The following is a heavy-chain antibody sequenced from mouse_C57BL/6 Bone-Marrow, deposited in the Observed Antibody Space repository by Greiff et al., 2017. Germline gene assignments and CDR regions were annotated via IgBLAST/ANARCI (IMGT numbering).Heavy chain of an antibody. CDR1: GFSLSTSGMG. CDR2: IYWDDDK. Sequence: QVTLKVSGPGILQSSQTLSLTCSFSGFSLSTSGMGVSWIRQPSGKGLEWLAHIYWDDDKRYNPSLKSRLTISKDTSRNQVFLNITSVDTADTATYYCARREYDYSGAYWGQGTLVTVSA. V-gene: IGHV8-12*01. J-gene: IGHJ3*01. CDR3: ARREYDYSGAY. D-gene: IGHD2-4*01.